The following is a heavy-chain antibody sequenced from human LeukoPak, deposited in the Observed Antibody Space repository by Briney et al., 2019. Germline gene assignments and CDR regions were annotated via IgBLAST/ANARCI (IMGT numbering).Heavy chain of an antibody. CDR1: GGSISSYY. CDR3: ARSLYYYGSDSFDI. CDR2: IYYSGST. Sequence: PSETLSLTCTASGGSISSYYWNWIRQPPGKGLEWIGYIYYSGSTNYNPSLKSRVTISVDTSKTQFSLKLSSVTAADTAVYYCARSLYYYGSDSFDIWGQGTMVTVSS. V-gene: IGHV4-59*01. J-gene: IGHJ3*02. D-gene: IGHD3-10*01.